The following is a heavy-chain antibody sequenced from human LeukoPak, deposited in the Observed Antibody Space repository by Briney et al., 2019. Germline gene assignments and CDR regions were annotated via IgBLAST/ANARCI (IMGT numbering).Heavy chain of an antibody. CDR2: IIPILGTA. CDR1: GGTFRGYA. Sequence: GASVKVSCKASGGTFRGYAISWVRQAPGQGLEWMGGIIPILGTANYAQKFQGRVTITVDESTSTAYMELSSLRSEDTAVYYCARGPDWNDYYYYYMDVWGKGTTVTISS. CDR3: ARGPDWNDYYYYYMDV. V-gene: IGHV1-69*13. D-gene: IGHD1-1*01. J-gene: IGHJ6*03.